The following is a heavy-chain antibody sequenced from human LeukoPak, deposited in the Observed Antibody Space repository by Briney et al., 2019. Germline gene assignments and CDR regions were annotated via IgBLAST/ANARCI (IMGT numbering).Heavy chain of an antibody. J-gene: IGHJ3*02. CDR1: GFTFSDYY. CDR2: IRRSGSTI. D-gene: IGHD5-12*01. Sequence: PGGSLRLSCAASGFTFSDYYVSWIRHARGEGVEGVSYIRRSGSTIYYADSLKRRFTISRENAKNSLYLQMNSLRAEDTAVYYCASAVATMFAFDIWGQGTMVTVSS. CDR3: ASAVATMFAFDI. V-gene: IGHV3-11*01.